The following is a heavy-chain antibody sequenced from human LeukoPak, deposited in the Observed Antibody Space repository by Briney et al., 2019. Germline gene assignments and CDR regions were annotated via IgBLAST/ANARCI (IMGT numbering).Heavy chain of an antibody. V-gene: IGHV4-34*01. CDR2: INHSGST. Sequence: PETLSLTCAVYGGSSSGYYWSWIRQPPGKGLEWIGEINHSGSTNYNPSLKSRVTISVDTSKNQFSLKLSSVTAADTAVYYCAREVAGIYNWFDPWGQGALVTVSS. CDR3: AREVAGIYNWFDP. CDR1: GGSSSGYY. J-gene: IGHJ5*02. D-gene: IGHD2-15*01.